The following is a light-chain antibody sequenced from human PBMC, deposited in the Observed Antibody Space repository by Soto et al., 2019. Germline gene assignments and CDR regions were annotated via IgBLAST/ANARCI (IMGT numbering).Light chain of an antibody. Sequence: QSALTQSPSASGSPGQSVTISCTGTSSDVGGHNYVSWYQHHPGKAPKLIIYEVSKRPSGVPDRFSGSKSGNTAYLTVSGLQAEDEAVYSCSSNAGNNPLVFGAGNKVTVL. V-gene: IGLV2-8*01. CDR2: EVS. CDR1: SSDVGGHNY. J-gene: IGLJ3*02. CDR3: SSNAGNNPLV.